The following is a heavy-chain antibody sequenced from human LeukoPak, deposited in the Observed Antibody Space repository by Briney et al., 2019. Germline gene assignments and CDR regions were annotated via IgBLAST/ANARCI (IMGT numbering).Heavy chain of an antibody. CDR1: GYTFTGYY. D-gene: IGHD3-3*01. CDR3: AREYDFWSGYYTH. Sequence: PGASVKVSCKASGYTFTGYYMHWVRQAPGQGLEWMGWINPNSGGTNYAQKFQGRVTITRDTSASTAYMELSSLRSEDTAVYYCAREYDFWSGYYTHWGQGTLVTVSS. V-gene: IGHV1-2*02. J-gene: IGHJ4*02. CDR2: INPNSGGT.